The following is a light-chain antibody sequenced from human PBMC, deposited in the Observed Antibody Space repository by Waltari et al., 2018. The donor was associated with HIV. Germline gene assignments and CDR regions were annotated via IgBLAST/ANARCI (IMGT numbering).Light chain of an antibody. CDR3: QQYYSLGPT. Sequence: DIVMTQSPNSLAVSLGERATINWRSSRTILFSSDNRNCLAWYQQKPGQSPKLLIYWASTRASGVPDRFSGSGSGTNFSLTISTLQTDDVALYYCQQYYSLGPTFGGGTKVEIK. J-gene: IGKJ4*01. CDR1: RTILFSSDNRNC. CDR2: WAS. V-gene: IGKV4-1*01.